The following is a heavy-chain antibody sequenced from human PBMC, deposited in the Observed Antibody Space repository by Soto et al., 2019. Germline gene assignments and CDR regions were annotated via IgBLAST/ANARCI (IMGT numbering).Heavy chain of an antibody. V-gene: IGHV3-30-3*01. Sequence: ESGGGVVQPGRSLRLSCAASGFTFSSYAMHWVRQAPGKGLEWVEVISYDGSNKYYADSVKGRFTISRDNSKNTLYLQMNSLRAEDTAVYYCARDPETPLHPYGMDVWGQGTTVTVSS. CDR3: ARDPETPLHPYGMDV. CDR1: GFTFSSYA. D-gene: IGHD2-15*01. CDR2: ISYDGSNK. J-gene: IGHJ6*02.